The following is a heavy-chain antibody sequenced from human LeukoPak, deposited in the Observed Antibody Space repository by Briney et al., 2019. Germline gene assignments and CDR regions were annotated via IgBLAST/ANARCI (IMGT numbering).Heavy chain of an antibody. CDR2: ISAYNGNT. CDR3: ARVSITMIVVVTNDAFDI. D-gene: IGHD3-22*01. CDR1: GYTFTSYG. V-gene: IGHV1-18*01. Sequence: GSVKVSCKASGYTFTSYGISWVRQAPGQGLEWMGWISAYNGNTNYAQKLQGRVTMTTDTSTSTAYMELRSLRSDDAAVYYCARVSITMIVVVTNDAFDIWGQGTMVTVSS. J-gene: IGHJ3*02.